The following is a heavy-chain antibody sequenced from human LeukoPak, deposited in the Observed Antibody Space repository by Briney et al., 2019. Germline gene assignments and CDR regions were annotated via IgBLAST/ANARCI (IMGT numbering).Heavy chain of an antibody. CDR2: ISSSSSYI. Sequence: GGSLRLSCAASGFTFSSYSMNWVRQAPGKGLEWVSSISSSSSYIYYADSVKGRFTISRDNSKNTLFLQVNSLRAEDTAVYYCAKDARRTFGLSSGLYRGPYYFDYWGQGTLVTVSS. CDR1: GFTFSSYS. CDR3: AKDARRTFGLSSGLYRGPYYFDY. D-gene: IGHD6-19*01. J-gene: IGHJ4*02. V-gene: IGHV3-21*01.